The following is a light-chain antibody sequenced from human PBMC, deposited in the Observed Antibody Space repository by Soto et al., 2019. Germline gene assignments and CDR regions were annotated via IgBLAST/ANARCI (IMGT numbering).Light chain of an antibody. CDR1: SGSVSTSYY. CDR2: STN. CDR3: VLYMGSGIS. V-gene: IGLV8-61*01. Sequence: QTVVTQEPSFSVSPGGTVTLTCGFSSGSVSTSYYPSWYQQTPGQAPRTLIYSTNTRSSGVPDRFSGSILGNKAALTITGAQADDESDYYCVLYMGSGISVGGGTKLTVL. J-gene: IGLJ2*01.